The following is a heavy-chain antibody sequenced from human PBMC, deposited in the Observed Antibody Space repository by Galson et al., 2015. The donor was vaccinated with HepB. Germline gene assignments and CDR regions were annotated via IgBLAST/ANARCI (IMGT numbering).Heavy chain of an antibody. V-gene: IGHV3-23*01. D-gene: IGHD1-1*01. CDR3: VSSLDNPGLAGG. J-gene: IGHJ4*02. CDR1: GFTFSSYA. Sequence: SLRLSGAASGFTFSSYAMTWVRQAPGKGLEWISTIRGRDTNTYYADSVKGRFSISRDNSKNTLFLQMSSLRADDTAVYYCVSSLDNPGLAGGWGQGALVTVSS. CDR2: IRGRDTNT.